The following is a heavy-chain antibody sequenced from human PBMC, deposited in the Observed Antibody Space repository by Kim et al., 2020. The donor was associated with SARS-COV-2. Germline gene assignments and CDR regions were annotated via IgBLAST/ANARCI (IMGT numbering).Heavy chain of an antibody. J-gene: IGHJ4*02. CDR3: AKPGSCGLSPLDS. CDR1: EFTFTRYA. Sequence: GGSLRLSCAASEFTFTRYAMSWVRQAPGKGLEWVSAITGSGDSTYYADSVKGRFTISRDNSRNTLYLQMNSLRAEDTAVYYCAKPGSCGLSPLDSWGQGTRVTVSS. CDR2: ITGSGDST. V-gene: IGHV3-23*01.